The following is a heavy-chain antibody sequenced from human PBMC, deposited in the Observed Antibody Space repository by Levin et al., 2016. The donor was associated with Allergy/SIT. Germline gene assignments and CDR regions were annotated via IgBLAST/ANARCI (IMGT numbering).Heavy chain of an antibody. V-gene: IGHV4-59*13. CDR2: LFYTGST. D-gene: IGHD3-10*01. CDR1: GGSINSYY. J-gene: IGHJ3*02. Sequence: SETLSLTCTVSGGSINSYYWSWIRQSPVKGLEWIGYLFYTGSTNYNPSLKSRVSISVDRSKNQFSLKVSSVTAADTAVYYCARLTTDLIMSSGMPRGGAFDIWGQGTVVSVSS. CDR3: ARLTTDLIMSSGMPRGGAFDI.